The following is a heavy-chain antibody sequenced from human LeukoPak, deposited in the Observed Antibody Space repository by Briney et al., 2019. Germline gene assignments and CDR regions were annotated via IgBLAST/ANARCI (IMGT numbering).Heavy chain of an antibody. CDR1: GGSFSGYY. Sequence: SETLSLTCAVYGGSFSGYYWSWIRQPPGKGLEWIGEINHSGSTNYNPSLKSRVTISIDMSKKQFSLKLSSVTAADTAVYYCARSGGWVTAYWYFDLWGRGTLVTVSS. CDR3: ARSGGWVTAYWYFDL. CDR2: INHSGST. D-gene: IGHD2-21*02. V-gene: IGHV4-34*01. J-gene: IGHJ2*01.